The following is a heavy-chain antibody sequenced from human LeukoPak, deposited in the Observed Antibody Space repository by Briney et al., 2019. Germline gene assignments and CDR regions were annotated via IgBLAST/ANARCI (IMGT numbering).Heavy chain of an antibody. CDR2: IYYSGST. J-gene: IGHJ4*02. CDR3: ARVRESSSWYERYFDY. Sequence: SQTLSPTCTVSGGSISSGGYYWSWIRQHPGKGLEWIGYIYYSGSTYYNPSLKSRVTISVDTSKNQFSLKLSSVTAADTAVYYCARVRESSSWYERYFDYWGRGTLVTVSS. CDR1: GGSISSGGYY. V-gene: IGHV4-31*03. D-gene: IGHD6-13*01.